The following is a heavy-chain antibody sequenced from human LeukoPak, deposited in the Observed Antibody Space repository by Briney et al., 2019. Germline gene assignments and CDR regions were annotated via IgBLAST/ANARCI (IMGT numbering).Heavy chain of an antibody. CDR3: TTVRPGTSGYSY. D-gene: IGHD3-22*01. CDR1: GFTFSSAW. Sequence: GGSLRLSCAASGFTFSSAWTTWVRQAPGKGLEWVGRVRSKADGGTTDYAAPAKGRFTISRDDSKNTVLLQMNSLKTEDTAVYYCTTVRPGTSGYSYWGQGTLVTVSS. V-gene: IGHV3-15*01. CDR2: VRSKADGGTT. J-gene: IGHJ4*02.